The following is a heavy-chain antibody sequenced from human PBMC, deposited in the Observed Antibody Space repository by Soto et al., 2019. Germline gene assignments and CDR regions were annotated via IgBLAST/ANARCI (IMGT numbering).Heavy chain of an antibody. Sequence: ASVKVSCKASGYTFTSYGISWVRQAPGQGLEWMGWISAYNGNTNYAQKLQGRVTMTTDTSTSTAYMELRSLRSDDTAVYYCARDPARGQQLVKGGYYYYGMDVWGQGTTVTVSS. D-gene: IGHD6-13*01. CDR2: ISAYNGNT. V-gene: IGHV1-18*01. J-gene: IGHJ6*02. CDR1: GYTFTSYG. CDR3: ARDPARGQQLVKGGYYYYGMDV.